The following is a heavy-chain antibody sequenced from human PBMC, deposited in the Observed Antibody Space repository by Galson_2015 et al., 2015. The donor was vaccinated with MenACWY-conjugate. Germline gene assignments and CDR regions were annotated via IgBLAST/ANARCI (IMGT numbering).Heavy chain of an antibody. CDR3: ARVLSLWLPLALY. CDR1: GFTFSSYS. Sequence: SLRLSCAASGFTFSSYSMNWVRQAPGKGLEWVSSISSSSSYIYYADSVKGRFTISRDNAKNSLYLQMNSLRAEDTAVYYCARVLSLWLPLALYWGQGTLVTVSS. D-gene: IGHD5-18*01. J-gene: IGHJ4*02. V-gene: IGHV3-21*01. CDR2: ISSSSSYI.